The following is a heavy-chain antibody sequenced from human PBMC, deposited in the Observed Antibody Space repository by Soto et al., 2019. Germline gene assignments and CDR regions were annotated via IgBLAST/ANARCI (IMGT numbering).Heavy chain of an antibody. CDR3: AKRLNTYYFDS. CDR1: GFTFSSYA. D-gene: IGHD2-21*02. Sequence: EVQLLESGGGLVQPGGSLRLSCAASGFTFSSYAMSWVRQAPGKGLEWVSAISASGSSTFHADSVRGRFTTSRDNSQNTLYLQMNSLRAEDTAIYYCAKRLNTYYFDSWGQGTLVTVSS. J-gene: IGHJ4*02. CDR2: ISASGSST. V-gene: IGHV3-23*01.